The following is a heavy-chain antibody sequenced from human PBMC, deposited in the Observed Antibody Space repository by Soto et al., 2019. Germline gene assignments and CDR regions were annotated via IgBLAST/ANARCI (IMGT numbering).Heavy chain of an antibody. Sequence: SETQSLTSAVVGGSFSGYYWSWIRQPPGKGLEWIGEINHSGNTNYNPSLKSRVTISVDTSKNQFSLKLSSVTAADTAIYYCARTSMVSAFDIWGQGTMVTVSS. CDR2: INHSGNT. CDR3: ARTSMVSAFDI. D-gene: IGHD5-18*01. CDR1: GGSFSGYY. V-gene: IGHV4-34*01. J-gene: IGHJ3*02.